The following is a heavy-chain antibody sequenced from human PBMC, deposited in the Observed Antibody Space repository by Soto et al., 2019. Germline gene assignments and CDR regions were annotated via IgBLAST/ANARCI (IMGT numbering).Heavy chain of an antibody. V-gene: IGHV3-74*01. CDR3: ARSKDGDNLVADY. CDR2: INGDGSTT. J-gene: IGHJ4*02. CDR1: GFTLSSFW. D-gene: IGHD2-8*02. Sequence: EVQLVESGGGLVQPGGSLRLSCAASGFTLSSFWMHWVRQAPGKGLVWVSRINGDGSTTSYADSVKGRFTISRDNAKNTLYLQMNSLRAEETAVYYCARSKDGDNLVADYWGQGTLVTVSS.